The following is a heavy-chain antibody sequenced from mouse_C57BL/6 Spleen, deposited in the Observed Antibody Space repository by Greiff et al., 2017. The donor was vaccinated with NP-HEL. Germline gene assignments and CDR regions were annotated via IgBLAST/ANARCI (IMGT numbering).Heavy chain of an antibody. CDR2: IWSDGST. CDR1: GFSLTSYG. V-gene: IGHV2-6-1*01. Sequence: VKLVESGPGLVAPSQSLSITCTVSGFSLTSYGVHWVRQPPGKGLEWLVVIWSDGSTPSTSALKSRLSISKDNSKSQVFLKMSSLLTEDTAMYDGARHGGGGWYLDVWGTGTTVTVSS. D-gene: IGHD1-1*02. CDR3: ARHGGGGWYLDV. J-gene: IGHJ1*03.